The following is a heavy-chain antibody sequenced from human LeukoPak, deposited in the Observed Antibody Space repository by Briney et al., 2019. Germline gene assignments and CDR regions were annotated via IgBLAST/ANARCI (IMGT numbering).Heavy chain of an antibody. CDR1: GYTLTELS. CDR3: ATSGYCSSTSCYSPFTIDY. Sequence: ASVKVSCKVSGYTLTELSMHWVRQAPGKGLEWMGGFDPEDGETIYAQKFQGRVTMTEDTSTDTAYMELSSLRSEDTAVYYCATSGYCSSTSCYSPFTIDYWGQGTLVTVSS. V-gene: IGHV1-24*01. D-gene: IGHD2-2*03. J-gene: IGHJ4*02. CDR2: FDPEDGET.